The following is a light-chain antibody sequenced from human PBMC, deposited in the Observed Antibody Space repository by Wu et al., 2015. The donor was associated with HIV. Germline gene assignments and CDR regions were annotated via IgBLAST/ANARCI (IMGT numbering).Light chain of an antibody. CDR3: QQYHRYPYT. V-gene: IGKV1-5*03. CDR1: QGISNS. Sequence: DIQMTQSPSSLSASVGDRVTITCRASQGISNSLAWYQQKPGKAPNLLIYKTSNLENGVPSRFSGSASGTEFTLTISSLQPDDFATYYCQQYHRYPYTFGQGSKLEI. J-gene: IGKJ2*01. CDR2: KTS.